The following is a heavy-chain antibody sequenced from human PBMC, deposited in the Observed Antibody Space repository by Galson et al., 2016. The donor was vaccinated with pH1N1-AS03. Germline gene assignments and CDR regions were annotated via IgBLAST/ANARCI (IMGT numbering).Heavy chain of an antibody. CDR2: IKQDSSEK. V-gene: IGHV3-7*03. CDR1: GFTFSGYW. Sequence: SLRLSCAAPGFTFSGYWMTWVRQAPGKGLEWVANIKQDSSEKYYVDSVKGRFTISRDNAKNSLYLQMNSLRVEDKAIYYCARGKDFWSGYPNDPFDLWGQGTMVTVSS. CDR3: ARGKDFWSGYPNDPFDL. D-gene: IGHD3-3*01. J-gene: IGHJ3*01.